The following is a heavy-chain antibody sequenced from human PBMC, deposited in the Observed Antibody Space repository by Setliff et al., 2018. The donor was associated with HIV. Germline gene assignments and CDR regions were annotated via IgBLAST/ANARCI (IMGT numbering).Heavy chain of an antibody. J-gene: IGHJ3*01. CDR1: GFTFYIYE. D-gene: IGHD1-26*01. Sequence: GSLRLSCAASGFTFYIYEMNWVRQAPGKGLEWVSYISGSYTTYYADSVKRRFTISRDNAQGSLSLQMNSLRPEDSAVYYCARLPNPKERSYWRVPFDLWGQGTMVTVSS. CDR3: ARLPNPKERSYWRVPFDL. CDR2: ISGSYTT. V-gene: IGHV3-48*03.